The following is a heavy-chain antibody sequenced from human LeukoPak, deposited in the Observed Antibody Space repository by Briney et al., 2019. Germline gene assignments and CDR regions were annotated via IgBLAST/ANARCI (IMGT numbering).Heavy chain of an antibody. J-gene: IGHJ4*02. D-gene: IGHD1-7*01. CDR1: GFTFNSYT. V-gene: IGHV3-21*01. CDR2: ISGGSRDT. Sequence: PGGSLRLSCAASGFTFNSYTMNWVRQAPGKGLEWVSSISGGSRDTYYADFVKGRFTISRDNAKNSLYLQMNSLRVEDTAVYYCARTKGDGREKWNYLYPWGEGTLVTVSS. CDR3: ARTKGDGREKWNYLYP.